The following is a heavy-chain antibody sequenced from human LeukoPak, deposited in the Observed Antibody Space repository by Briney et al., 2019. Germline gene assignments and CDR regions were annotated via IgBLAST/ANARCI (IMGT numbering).Heavy chain of an antibody. CDR1: GFTVSSNY. CDR2: IYSGGST. CDR3: AKESTVTPGNVNWFDP. Sequence: GGSLRLSCAASGFTVSSNYMSWVRQAPGKGLEWVSVIYSGGSTYYADSVKGRFTISRDNSKNTLYLHMNTLRADDTAVYYCAKESTVTPGNVNWFDPWGRGTLVTVSS. D-gene: IGHD4-17*01. V-gene: IGHV3-53*01. J-gene: IGHJ5*02.